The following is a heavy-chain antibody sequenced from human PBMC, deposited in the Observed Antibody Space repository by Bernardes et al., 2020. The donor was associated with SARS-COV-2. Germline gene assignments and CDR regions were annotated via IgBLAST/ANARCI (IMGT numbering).Heavy chain of an antibody. J-gene: IGHJ6*02. D-gene: IGHD5-18*01. CDR1: GFTFSSYS. V-gene: IGHV3-48*02. Sequence: GGSLRLSCAVSGFTFSSYSMNWVRQAPGRGLEWVSYISSTSSTIYYADSVKGRFTITRDNAKNSLYLQMNSLRDEDTAVYYCARDRGYSYGPYYYGMDVWGQGTTVTVSS. CDR3: ARDRGYSYGPYYYGMDV. CDR2: ISSTSSTI.